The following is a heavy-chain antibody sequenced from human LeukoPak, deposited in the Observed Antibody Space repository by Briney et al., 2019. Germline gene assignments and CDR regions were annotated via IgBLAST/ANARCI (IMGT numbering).Heavy chain of an antibody. CDR2: IYYSGST. V-gene: IGHV4-31*03. CDR3: ARWERTTYFDS. Sequence: PSETLSLTCTVSGGSISSGGYYWSWIRQHPGKGLEWIGYIYYSGSTYYNPSLKSRVSISVDTSKNQFSLKLSSVTAADTAVYYCARWERTTYFDSWGQGTLVTVAS. J-gene: IGHJ4*02. CDR1: GGSISSGGYY. D-gene: IGHD1-1*01.